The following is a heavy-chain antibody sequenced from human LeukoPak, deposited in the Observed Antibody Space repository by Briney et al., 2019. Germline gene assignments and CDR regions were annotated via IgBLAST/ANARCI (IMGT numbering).Heavy chain of an antibody. D-gene: IGHD6-13*01. V-gene: IGHV3-21*01. Sequence: GGFLRLSCAASGFTFSSYAMNWVRQAPGKGLEWVSSISSSSSYIYYADSVKGRFTISRDNSKNTLYLQMNSLRAEDTAVYYCARLGYSSSWYRVSYYYYYYYMDVWGKGTTVTISS. CDR2: ISSSSSYI. CDR1: GFTFSSYA. J-gene: IGHJ6*03. CDR3: ARLGYSSSWYRVSYYYYYYYMDV.